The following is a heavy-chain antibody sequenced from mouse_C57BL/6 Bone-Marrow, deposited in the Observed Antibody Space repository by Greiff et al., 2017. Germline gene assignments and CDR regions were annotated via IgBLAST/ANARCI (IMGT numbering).Heavy chain of an antibody. D-gene: IGHD6-1*01. CDR2: INYDGSST. V-gene: IGHV5-16*01. CDR3: AREGLYYAMDD. J-gene: IGHJ4*01. CDR1: GFTFSDYY. Sequence: EVKLMESEGGLVQPGSSMKLSCTASGFTFSDYYMAWVRQVPEKGLEWVANINYDGSSTYYLDSLKSRFIISRDNAKNILYLQMSSLKSEDTATYYCAREGLYYAMDDWGQGTSVTVSS.